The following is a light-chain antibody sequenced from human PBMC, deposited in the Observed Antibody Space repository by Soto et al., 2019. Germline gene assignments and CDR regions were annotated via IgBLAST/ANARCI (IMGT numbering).Light chain of an antibody. J-gene: IGKJ2*01. CDR1: ESVRHY. V-gene: IGKV3-11*01. CDR3: QHRDNWSYI. Sequence: EIVLTQTPAILAVSPGERCTLACRSSESVRHYVAWYQQKPAQAPRLLIYDASNRATGIPARFSGSGSGTDYTLTISSLEAEDFAVYYCQHRDNWSYIFGQGTKVDIK. CDR2: DAS.